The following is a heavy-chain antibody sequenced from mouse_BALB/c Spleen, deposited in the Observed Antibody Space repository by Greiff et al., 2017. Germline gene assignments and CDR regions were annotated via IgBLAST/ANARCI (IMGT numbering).Heavy chain of an antibody. CDR1: GYSFTGYN. J-gene: IGHJ4*01. D-gene: IGHD2-1*01. Sequence: VQLKQSGPELEKPGASVKISCKASGYSFTGYNMNWVKQSNGKSLEWIGNIDPYYGGTSYNQKFKGKATLTVDKSSSQSYMQLKSLASEDSAVYYWARKGGNFYAMDYWGQGTSVTVSS. V-gene: IGHV1-39*01. CDR3: ARKGGNFYAMDY. CDR2: IDPYYGGT.